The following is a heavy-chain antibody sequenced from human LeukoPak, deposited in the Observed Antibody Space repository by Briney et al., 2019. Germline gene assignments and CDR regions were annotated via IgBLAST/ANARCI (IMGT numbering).Heavy chain of an antibody. CDR3: VRVVRTGTTFDY. Sequence: SQTLSLTCAISGDSVSGNNAGWNWIRQSPSRGLEWLGRTYYRSKWYNDYALSVKSRITINPDTSKNQFSLQLNSVTPEDTAVYYCVRVVRTGTTFDYWGQGTLVTVSS. J-gene: IGHJ4*02. V-gene: IGHV6-1*01. CDR2: TYYRSKWYN. D-gene: IGHD1-1*01. CDR1: GDSVSGNNAG.